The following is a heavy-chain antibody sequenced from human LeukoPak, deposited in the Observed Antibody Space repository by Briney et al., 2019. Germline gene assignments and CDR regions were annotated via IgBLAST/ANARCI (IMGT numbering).Heavy chain of an antibody. CDR1: GFTFSNAW. CDR2: IKPDGSEK. J-gene: IGHJ4*02. CDR3: ARDASALY. V-gene: IGHV3-7*01. D-gene: IGHD6-19*01. Sequence: TGGSLRLSCAASGFTFSNAWMSWVRQAPGKGLEWVASIKPDGSEKYYLDSVKGRFTISRDNARDSLYLQMDSLRDDDTSVYFCARDASALYWGRGTLVTVSS.